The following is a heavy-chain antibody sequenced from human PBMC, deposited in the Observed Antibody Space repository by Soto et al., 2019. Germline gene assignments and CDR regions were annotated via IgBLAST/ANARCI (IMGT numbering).Heavy chain of an antibody. J-gene: IGHJ4*02. CDR1: GNGLLRGI. V-gene: IGHV1-46*01. CDR3: ARDGGHWDFDY. Sequence: QVQLVQSGAEVKKPGASVTVSGKDFGNGLLRGIIHGLRKAPGEGLEWMGVMYPSNAATTYAQKFQGRVTMTRDTSTSTAYMQLSSLRSDDTAVYYCARDGGHWDFDYWGQGTLVTVSS. D-gene: IGHD3-16*01. CDR2: MYPSNAAT.